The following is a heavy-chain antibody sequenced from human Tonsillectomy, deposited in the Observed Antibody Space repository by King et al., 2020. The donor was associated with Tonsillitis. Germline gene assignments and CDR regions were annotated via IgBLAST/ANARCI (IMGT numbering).Heavy chain of an antibody. D-gene: IGHD3-10*01. CDR2: ISGSGGST. Sequence: VQLVESGGGLAQPGGSLRLSCAASGFFFSSYAINWVRQVPGKGLEWVSGISGSGGSTYYADSVKGRFTISRDNSKNTLFLQMNSLRAEDTAVYYCAKAGYGSGSYQLYYFDFWGRGTLVTVSS. J-gene: IGHJ4*02. CDR1: GFFFSSYA. CDR3: AKAGYGSGSYQLYYFDF. V-gene: IGHV3-23*04.